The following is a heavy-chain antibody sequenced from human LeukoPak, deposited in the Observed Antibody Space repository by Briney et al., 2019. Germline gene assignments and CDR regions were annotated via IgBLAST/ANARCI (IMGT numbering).Heavy chain of an antibody. J-gene: IGHJ6*02. V-gene: IGHV1-2*02. CDR3: ARDWKQWLPTDYGMDA. CDR1: GYTFTGYY. Sequence: ASVKVSCKASGYTFTGYYMHWVRQAPGQGLEWMGWINPNSGGTNYAQKFQGRVTMTRDTSISTAYMELSRLRSDDTAVYYCARDWKQWLPTDYGMDAWGQGTTVTVSS. D-gene: IGHD6-19*01. CDR2: INPNSGGT.